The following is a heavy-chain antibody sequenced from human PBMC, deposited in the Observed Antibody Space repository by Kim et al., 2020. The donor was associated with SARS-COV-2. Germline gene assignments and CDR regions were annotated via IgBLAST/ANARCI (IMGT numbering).Heavy chain of an antibody. CDR1: GFTFSSYG. CDR2: ISYDGSNK. V-gene: IGHV3-33*05. D-gene: IGHD3-22*01. CDR3: ARVYYYDSSGYPPFDD. Sequence: GGSLRLSCAASGFTFSSYGMHWVRQAPGKGLEWVAVISYDGSNKYYADSVKGRFTISRDNSKNTLYLQMNSLRAEDTAVYYCARVYYYDSSGYPPFDDWGQGTLVTVSS. J-gene: IGHJ4*02.